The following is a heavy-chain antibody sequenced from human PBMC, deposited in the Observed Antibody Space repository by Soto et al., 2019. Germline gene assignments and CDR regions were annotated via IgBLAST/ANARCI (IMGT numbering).Heavy chain of an antibody. J-gene: IGHJ4*02. CDR3: ARGFSTYGSRWYDNHLDY. CDR1: GYTFTSYY. Sequence: ASVKVSCKASGYTFTSYYIHWVRQAPGQGLEWMGVINPSGGSTSSAQKFQGRVTMTKDTSTSTVYMELSSLRSEDTAVYYCARGFSTYGSRWYDNHLDYWGQGTRVTVSS. CDR2: INPSGGST. D-gene: IGHD6-13*01. V-gene: IGHV1-46*01.